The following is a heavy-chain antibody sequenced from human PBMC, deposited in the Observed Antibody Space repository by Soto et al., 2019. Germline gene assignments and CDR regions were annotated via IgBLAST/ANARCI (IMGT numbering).Heavy chain of an antibody. J-gene: IGHJ4*02. D-gene: IGHD6-6*01. Sequence: SQTLSLTCTVSGGSISSYYWSWIRQPPGKGLEWIGYIYYSGSTNYNPSLKSRVTISVDTSKNQFSLKLSSVTAADTAVYYCAGTLQYSIAARPFDYWGQGTLVTVSS. CDR1: GGSISSYY. V-gene: IGHV4-59*08. CDR3: AGTLQYSIAARPFDY. CDR2: IYYSGST.